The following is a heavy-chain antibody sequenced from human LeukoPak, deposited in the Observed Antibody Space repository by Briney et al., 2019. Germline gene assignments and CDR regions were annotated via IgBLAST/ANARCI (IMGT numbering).Heavy chain of an antibody. CDR2: IYYSGST. V-gene: IGHV4-31*03. CDR1: GGSISSGGYS. CDR3: ASRYYDSSGYNRGDAFDI. Sequence: SQTLSLTCTVSGGSISSGGYSWSWIRQHPGKGLEWIGYIYYSGSTYYNPSLKSRVTISVDTSKNQFSLKLSSVTAADTAVYYCASRYYDSSGYNRGDAFDIWGQGTMVTVSS. D-gene: IGHD3-22*01. J-gene: IGHJ3*02.